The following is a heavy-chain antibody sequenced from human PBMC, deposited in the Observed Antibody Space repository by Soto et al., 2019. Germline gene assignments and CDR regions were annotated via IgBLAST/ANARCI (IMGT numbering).Heavy chain of an antibody. J-gene: IGHJ4*02. CDR2: VSAYNGDT. CDR3: ARASSGPDY. D-gene: IGHD6-19*01. CDR1: GYTFTNYD. Sequence: GASVKVSCKASGYTFTNYDITWVRQAPGQGLEWMGWVSAYNGDTHHAQNLQGRVTMTTDTSTSTAYMDLRSLRSDDTAVYYCARASSGPDYWGQGTLVPVSS. V-gene: IGHV1-18*01.